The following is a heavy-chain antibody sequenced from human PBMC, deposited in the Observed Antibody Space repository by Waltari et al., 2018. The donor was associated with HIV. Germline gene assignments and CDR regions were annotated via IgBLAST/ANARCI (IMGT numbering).Heavy chain of an antibody. J-gene: IGHJ6*02. CDR1: GGSISNYY. D-gene: IGHD3-16*01. Sequence: VQLQESGPGLVKPSATLSLTCTVSGGSISNYYWSWIRPPPGKGVEWIGYFHYSGTTDDTPPPKSPLTKSVGSPRTQFSRTVCWGSAAGRAGSYGAGAGGGGFPYYYYGMDVWGQGTTVTVSS. CDR2: FHYSGTT. CDR3: AGAGGGGFPYYYYGMDV. V-gene: IGHV4-59*01.